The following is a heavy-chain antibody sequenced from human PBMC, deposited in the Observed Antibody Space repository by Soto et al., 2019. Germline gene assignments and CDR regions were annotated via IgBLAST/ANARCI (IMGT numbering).Heavy chain of an antibody. V-gene: IGHV1-58*01. CDR2: IVVGSGNT. CDR1: GFTFTSSA. D-gene: IGHD2-21*02. Sequence: GASVKVSSKATGFTFTSSAVKWVRQARGQRLEWIGWIVVGSGNTNYAQKFQERVTITRDMSTSTAYMELSSLRSEDTAVYYCAAPQLGPIVVVTDIVEDYYGMGVWGQVATVIVSS. CDR3: AAPQLGPIVVVTDIVEDYYGMGV. J-gene: IGHJ6*02.